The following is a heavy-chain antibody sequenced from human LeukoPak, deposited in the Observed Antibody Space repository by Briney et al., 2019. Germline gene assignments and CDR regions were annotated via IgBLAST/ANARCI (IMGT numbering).Heavy chain of an antibody. CDR1: GFTFSSFG. J-gene: IGHJ4*02. Sequence: PGRSLRLSCAASGFTFSSFGMHWVRQAPGKGLEWVAVIWNDGNNKYYADSVKGGFTISRDNSKNTLYLQMNSLRAEDTAVYYCARAFTSTGYYYVEYWGQGTLVTVSS. CDR2: IWNDGNNK. D-gene: IGHD3-22*01. V-gene: IGHV3-33*01. CDR3: ARAFTSTGYYYVEY.